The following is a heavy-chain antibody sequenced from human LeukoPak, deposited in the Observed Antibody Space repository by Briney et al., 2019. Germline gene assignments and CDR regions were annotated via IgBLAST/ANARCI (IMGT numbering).Heavy chain of an antibody. CDR2: ISSSSSYI. CDR3: ARGHARGAFDI. J-gene: IGHJ3*02. Sequence: GGSLRLSCAASGLTFSSYSMNWVRQAPGKGLEWVSSISSSSSYIYYADSVKGRFTISRDNAMNSLYLQMNSLRAEDTAVYYCARGHARGAFDIWGQGTMVTVSS. CDR1: GLTFSSYS. V-gene: IGHV3-21*01.